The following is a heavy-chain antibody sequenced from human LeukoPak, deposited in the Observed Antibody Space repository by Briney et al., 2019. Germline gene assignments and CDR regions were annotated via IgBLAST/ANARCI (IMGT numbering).Heavy chain of an antibody. CDR2: IIPILGIA. CDR1: GYTFTGYY. CDR3: AAGSRDY. D-gene: IGHD1-26*01. J-gene: IGHJ4*02. V-gene: IGHV1-69*02. Sequence: SVKVSCKASGYTFTGYYMHWVRQAPGQGLEWMGRIIPILGIANYAQKFQGRVTITADKSTSTAYMELSSLRSEDTAVYYCAAGSRDYWGQGTLVTVSS.